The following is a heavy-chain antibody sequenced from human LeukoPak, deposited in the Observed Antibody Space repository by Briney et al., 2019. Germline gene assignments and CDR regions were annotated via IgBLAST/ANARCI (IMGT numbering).Heavy chain of an antibody. Sequence: GGSLRLSCAASGFSFSSYGMHWVRQDPGKGLEWVAVIWYDGSNKYYADSVKGRFTISRDNSKNTLYLQMNSLRAEDTAVYYCARDSSGLYGEGYYYGMDVWGKGTTVTVSS. CDR2: IWYDGSNK. CDR1: GFSFSSYG. D-gene: IGHD6-19*01. V-gene: IGHV3-33*01. J-gene: IGHJ6*04. CDR3: ARDSSGLYGEGYYYGMDV.